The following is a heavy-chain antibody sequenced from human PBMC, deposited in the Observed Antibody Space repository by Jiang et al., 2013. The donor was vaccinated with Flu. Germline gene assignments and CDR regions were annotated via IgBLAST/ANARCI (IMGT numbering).Heavy chain of an antibody. CDR3: ARLVSSGYYYADY. Sequence: QLVESGPGLVKPSETLSLTCTVSGGSISSYYWSWIRQPPGKGLEWIGYIYYSGSTNYNPSLKSRVTISVDTSKNQFSLKLSSVTAADTAVYYCARLVSSGYYYADYWGQGTLVTVSS. CDR2: IYYSGST. CDR1: GGSISSYY. J-gene: IGHJ4*02. V-gene: IGHV4-59*08. D-gene: IGHD3-22*01.